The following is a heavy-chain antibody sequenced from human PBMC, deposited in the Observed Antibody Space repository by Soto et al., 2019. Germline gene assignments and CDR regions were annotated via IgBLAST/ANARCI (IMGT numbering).Heavy chain of an antibody. Sequence: PSETLSLTCTGSGGSISSYYWSGIRQPPGKGLEWIWYIYYSGSTNYNPSLKSRVTISVDTSKNQFSLKLSSVTAADTAVYYCASSLYYDFWSAPPTDYGMDVRRQATTVTVPS. CDR3: ASSLYYDFWSAPPTDYGMDV. V-gene: IGHV4-59*12. CDR2: IYYSGST. J-gene: IGHJ6*02. CDR1: GGSISSYY. D-gene: IGHD3-3*01.